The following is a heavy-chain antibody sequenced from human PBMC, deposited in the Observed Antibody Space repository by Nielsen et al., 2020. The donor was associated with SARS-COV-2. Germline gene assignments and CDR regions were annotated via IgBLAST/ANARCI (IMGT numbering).Heavy chain of an antibody. CDR3: AKSTDGYSSGWYERGVDY. Sequence: GGSLRLSCAASGFTVSSNYMSWVRQAPGKGLEWVSVIYSGGSTYYADSVKGRFTISRDNSKNTLYLQMNSLRAEDTAVYYCAKSTDGYSSGWYERGVDYWGQGTLVTVSS. J-gene: IGHJ4*02. CDR2: IYSGGST. D-gene: IGHD6-19*01. CDR1: GFTVSSNY. V-gene: IGHV3-53*05.